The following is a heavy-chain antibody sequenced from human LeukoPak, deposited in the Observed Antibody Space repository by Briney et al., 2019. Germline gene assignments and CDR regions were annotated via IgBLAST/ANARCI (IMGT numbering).Heavy chain of an antibody. CDR3: ARGPLYYYDSSGYYYY. V-gene: IGHV4-34*01. D-gene: IGHD3-22*01. CDR1: GGSFSGYY. CDR2: INHSGST. J-gene: IGHJ4*02. Sequence: PSETLSLTCAVYGGSFSGYYWSWIRQPPGKGLEWIGEINHSGSTNYNPSLKSRVTISVDTSKSQFSLKLSSVTAADTAVYYCARGPLYYYDSSGYYYYWGQGTLVTVSS.